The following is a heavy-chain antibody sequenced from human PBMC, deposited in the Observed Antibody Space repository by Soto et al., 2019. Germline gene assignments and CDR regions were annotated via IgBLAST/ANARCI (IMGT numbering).Heavy chain of an antibody. Sequence: GGSMGLACASSGVTFKSYSMNWFRQAAGKGLEWGSYIGSSSTYIYYADSVKGRFTISRDNAKNSLYLQMHSLRAEDTAVYYCATNVVATTRALDIWGQGTMVTVSS. V-gene: IGHV3-21*01. CDR3: ATNVVATTRALDI. CDR1: GVTFKSYS. J-gene: IGHJ3*02. CDR2: IGSSSTYI. D-gene: IGHD1-1*01.